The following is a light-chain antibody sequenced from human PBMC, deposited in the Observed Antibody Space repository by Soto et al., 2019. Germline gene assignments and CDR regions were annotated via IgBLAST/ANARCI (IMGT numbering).Light chain of an antibody. J-gene: IGLJ2*01. CDR3: SSYTRSSTIDVV. Sequence: QSALTQPASVSGSPGQSITISCTGTSSDVGGYNYVSWYQQHPGKAPKLMIYDVSNRPSGVSNRFSGSKSGNTASLTISGLQAEDETDSYCSSYTRSSTIDVVFGGGPKVTVL. V-gene: IGLV2-14*01. CDR2: DVS. CDR1: SSDVGGYNY.